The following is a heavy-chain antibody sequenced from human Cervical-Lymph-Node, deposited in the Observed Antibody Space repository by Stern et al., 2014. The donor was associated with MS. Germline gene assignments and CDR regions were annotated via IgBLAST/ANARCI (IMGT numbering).Heavy chain of an antibody. V-gene: IGHV3-74*02. CDR3: TKDTYGPEDY. CDR2: INIDETTI. Sequence: EVQLVESGGGLVQPGGYLRLSCVASGFTFRNYWMHWVRQGPGKGVVWVARINIDETTITHADSVKGRFTISRDNAKNTLYLQMNSLRVEDTAVYYCTKDTYGPEDYWGQGTSVTVSS. J-gene: IGHJ4*02. CDR1: GFTFRNYW. D-gene: IGHD3-10*01.